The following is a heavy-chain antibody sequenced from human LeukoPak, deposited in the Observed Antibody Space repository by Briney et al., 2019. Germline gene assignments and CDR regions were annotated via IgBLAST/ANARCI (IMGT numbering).Heavy chain of an antibody. V-gene: IGHV4-39*01. CDR3: ARQPAFYYYYMDV. CDR2: IYYSGST. CDR1: GGSINSSSYY. J-gene: IGHJ6*03. Sequence: PSETLSLACAVSGGSINSSSYYWGWIRQPPGKGLEWTGSIYYSGSTYYNPSLKSRVTISVDTSKNQFSLKLSSVTAADTAVYYCARQPAFYYYYMDVWGKGTTVTVSS.